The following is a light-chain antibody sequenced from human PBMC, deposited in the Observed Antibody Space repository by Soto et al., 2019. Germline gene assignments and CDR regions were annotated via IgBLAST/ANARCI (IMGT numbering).Light chain of an antibody. CDR1: QSLLHSNGYNY. CDR3: MQALQTLWT. V-gene: IGKV2-28*01. Sequence: DIVMTQSPLSLPVTPGEPASISCRSSQSLLHSNGYNYLDWYLQKPGQSPQLLIYLGSNRASGVPDRFSGSGSGTDFTLKISRVEAEDVWVYYCMQALQTLWTFGPGTKVDIK. CDR2: LGS. J-gene: IGKJ3*01.